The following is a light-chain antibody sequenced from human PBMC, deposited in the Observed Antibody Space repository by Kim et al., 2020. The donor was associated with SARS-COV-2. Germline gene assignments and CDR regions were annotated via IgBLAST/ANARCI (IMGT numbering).Light chain of an antibody. J-gene: IGKJ2*01. CDR3: HQYKTFYT. Sequence: DIQLTQSPSTLSAYVGDRVTITCRASESVSVWLAWYQQKPGKAPKLLISKASSLQSGVPSRFSGSGSGTEFPLTISSLQPDDFATYFCHQYKTFYTFGQGTKLEI. V-gene: IGKV1-5*03. CDR2: KAS. CDR1: ESVSVW.